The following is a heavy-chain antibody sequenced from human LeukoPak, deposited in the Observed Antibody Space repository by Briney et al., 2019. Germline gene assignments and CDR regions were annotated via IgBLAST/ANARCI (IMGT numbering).Heavy chain of an antibody. CDR1: GFAFSSYA. V-gene: IGHV3-23*01. J-gene: IGHJ6*02. CDR2: ISGNGGDT. D-gene: IGHD3-10*01. Sequence: GGSLTLSCAASGFAFSSYAMNWVRQAPGKGLEWVSTISGNGGDTYYADSVKGRFTISRDNSKNTLYLQMNSLRAEDTAVYYCAKAPMVYYYYGMDVWGQGTTVTVSS. CDR3: AKAPMVYYYYGMDV.